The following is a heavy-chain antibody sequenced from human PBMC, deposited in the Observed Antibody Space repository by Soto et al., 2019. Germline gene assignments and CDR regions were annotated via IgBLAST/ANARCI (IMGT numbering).Heavy chain of an antibody. D-gene: IGHD5-12*01. J-gene: IGHJ5*02. Sequence: SETLSLTCTVSGASISVHSYYWTWIRQPPGKGLEWLGEINHSGSTNYNPSLESRVTISLDTSKTQFSLKLTSVTAADTAVYYCARGEGRLVGTWFDPWGQGTLVTVSS. CDR1: GASISVHSYY. CDR2: INHSGST. V-gene: IGHV4-34*01. CDR3: ARGEGRLVGTWFDP.